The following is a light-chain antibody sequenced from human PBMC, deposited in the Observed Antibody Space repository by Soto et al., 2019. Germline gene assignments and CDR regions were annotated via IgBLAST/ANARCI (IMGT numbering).Light chain of an antibody. J-gene: IGKJ4*01. Sequence: EIVMTQSPATLSVSPGERATLSCRASQSVSSNLAWYQQKPGQAPRLLIYGASTRATGIPARFSGSGSGTEFTLTISSLQSEDFAVYYCKQYNNGPLLTFGGGTKFEIK. V-gene: IGKV3D-15*01. CDR3: KQYNNGPLLT. CDR1: QSVSSN. CDR2: GAS.